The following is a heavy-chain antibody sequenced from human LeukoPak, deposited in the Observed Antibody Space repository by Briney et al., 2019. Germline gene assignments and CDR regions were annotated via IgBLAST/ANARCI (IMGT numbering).Heavy chain of an antibody. V-gene: IGHV4-34*09. Sequence: SETLSLTCAVYGGSFSGYYWSWIRQPPGKGLEWIGYIYYSGSTYYNPSLKSRVTISVDTSKNQFSLKLSSVTAADTAVYYCARDLNGDYYDSSGYSNWFDPWGQGTLVTVSS. D-gene: IGHD3-22*01. J-gene: IGHJ5*02. CDR1: GGSFSGYY. CDR3: ARDLNGDYYDSSGYSNWFDP. CDR2: IYYSGST.